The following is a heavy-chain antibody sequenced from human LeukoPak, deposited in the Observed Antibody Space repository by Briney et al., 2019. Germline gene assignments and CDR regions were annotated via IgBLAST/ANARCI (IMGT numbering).Heavy chain of an antibody. CDR3: ARGNGDPEYFDY. CDR1: GGSISSGGHS. J-gene: IGHJ4*02. V-gene: IGHV4-30-2*01. CDR2: IYHSGRT. Sequence: PSETLSLTCAVSGGSISSGGHSWSWIRQPPGKGLEWIGYIYHSGRTYYNPSLKSRVTISVDRSKNQFSLKLSSVTAADTAVYYCARGNGDPEYFDYWGQGTLVTVSS. D-gene: IGHD4-17*01.